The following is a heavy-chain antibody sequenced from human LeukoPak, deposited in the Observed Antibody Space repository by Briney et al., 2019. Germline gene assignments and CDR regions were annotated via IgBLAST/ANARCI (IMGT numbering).Heavy chain of an antibody. D-gene: IGHD6-13*01. Sequence: PSETLSLTCTVSGGSISSYYWSWIRQPPGKGLEWIGYIYYSGSTNYNPSLKSRVTISVDTSKNQFSLKLSSVTAADTAVYYCARGGLSIAAAGIWFDPWGQGTLVTVSS. CDR2: IYYSGST. CDR1: GGSISSYY. V-gene: IGHV4-59*01. CDR3: ARGGLSIAAAGIWFDP. J-gene: IGHJ5*02.